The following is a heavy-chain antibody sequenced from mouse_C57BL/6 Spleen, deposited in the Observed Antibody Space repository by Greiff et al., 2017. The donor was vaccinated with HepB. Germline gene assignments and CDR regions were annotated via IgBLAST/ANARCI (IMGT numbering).Heavy chain of an antibody. CDR1: GFTFSSYA. Sequence: EVQGVESGGGLVKPGGSLKLSCAASGFTFSSYAMSWVRQTPEKRLEWVATISDGGSYTYYPDNVKGRFTISRDNAKNNLYLQMSHLKSEDTAMYYCARDNYWGQGTLVTVSA. V-gene: IGHV5-4*01. J-gene: IGHJ3*01. CDR2: ISDGGSYT. CDR3: ARDNY.